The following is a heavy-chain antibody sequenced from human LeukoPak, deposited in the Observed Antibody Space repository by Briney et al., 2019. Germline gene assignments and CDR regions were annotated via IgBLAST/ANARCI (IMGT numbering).Heavy chain of an antibody. CDR1: GFTFSSYW. V-gene: IGHV3-74*01. CDR3: ARDSDFVLTSDAFDI. J-gene: IGHJ3*02. D-gene: IGHD2-8*02. CDR2: INSDGSST. Sequence: GGSLRLSCAASGFTFSSYWMHWVRQAPGKGLVWVSRINSDGSSTRYADSVKGRFTISRDNAKNTLYLQMNSLRAEDAAVYYCARDSDFVLTSDAFDIWGQGTMVTVSS.